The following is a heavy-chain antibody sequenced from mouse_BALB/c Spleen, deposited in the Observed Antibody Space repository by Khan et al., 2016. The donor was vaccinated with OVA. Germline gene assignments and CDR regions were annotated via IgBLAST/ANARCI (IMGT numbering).Heavy chain of an antibody. V-gene: IGHV1S137*01. Sequence: QVQLKQSGAKLVRPGVSLKISCKGSGYTFTDYVMHWVKQSHAKSLEWIGVISTYYGVRDYNQKFKGKATMTVDRSSSTAYMELARLTSDDSAIYYCARCGKFAYWGQCTLVTVSA. CDR1: GYTFTDYV. CDR3: ARCGKFAY. J-gene: IGHJ3*01. D-gene: IGHD1-1*02. CDR2: ISTYYGVR.